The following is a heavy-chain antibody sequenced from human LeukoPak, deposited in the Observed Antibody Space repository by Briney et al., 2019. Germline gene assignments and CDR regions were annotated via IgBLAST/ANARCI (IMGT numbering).Heavy chain of an antibody. CDR3: ARVSSGGYFHTYYFDY. V-gene: IGHV4-59*01. Sequence: SETLSLTCTVSGGSISGYYWSWIRQPPGKGLESIGYIRYSGTTNYSPSLKSRATISVGTSKNQFSLNLISVTAADTAIYYCARVSSGGYFHTYYFDYWGQGTLVTVSS. CDR1: GGSISGYY. J-gene: IGHJ4*02. CDR2: IRYSGTT. D-gene: IGHD3-22*01.